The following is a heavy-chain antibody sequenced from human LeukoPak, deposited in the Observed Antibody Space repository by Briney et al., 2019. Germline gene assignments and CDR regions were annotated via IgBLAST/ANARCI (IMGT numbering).Heavy chain of an antibody. J-gene: IGHJ4*02. Sequence: GGSLRLSCVASGYTFRSYSINWVRHAPGKGLEWVSSISVRSNYIYYADSVRGRFSISRDDARDSLYLQMNSLRAEDTAVYFCVRLGRNSDTSGFYYYYDFWGQGTLVTVSS. CDR1: GYTFRSYS. D-gene: IGHD3-22*01. CDR3: VRLGRNSDTSGFYYYYDF. V-gene: IGHV3-21*01. CDR2: ISVRSNYI.